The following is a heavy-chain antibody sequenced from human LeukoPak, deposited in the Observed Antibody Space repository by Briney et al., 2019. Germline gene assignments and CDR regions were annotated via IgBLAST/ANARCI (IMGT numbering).Heavy chain of an antibody. CDR2: INPSGGST. V-gene: IGHV1-46*01. CDR1: GYTFTSYY. D-gene: IGHD5-18*01. J-gene: IGHJ4*02. CDR3: AGTGTDTAMVTV. Sequence: ASVKVSCKASGYTFTSYYMHWVRQAPGQGLEWMGIINPSGGSTSYAQKFQGRVTMTRDTSTSTVYMELSSLRSEDTAVYYCAGTGTDTAMVTVWGQGTLVTVSS.